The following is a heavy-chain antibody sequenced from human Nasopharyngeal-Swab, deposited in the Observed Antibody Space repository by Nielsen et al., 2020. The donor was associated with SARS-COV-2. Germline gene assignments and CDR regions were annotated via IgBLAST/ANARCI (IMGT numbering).Heavy chain of an antibody. CDR2: ISPVNGKT. CDR3: ARDQGYYDTSNYYQN. V-gene: IGHV1-3*01. Sequence: ASVKVSCKASGYTFRSYAVHWVRQAPGQGLEWMGWISPVNGKTRYSQKFQGRVTITRDTSASTAYMELSSLRSEDTAVYYCARDQGYYDTSNYYQNWGQGTLVTVSS. J-gene: IGHJ4*02. D-gene: IGHD3-22*01. CDR1: GYTFRSYA.